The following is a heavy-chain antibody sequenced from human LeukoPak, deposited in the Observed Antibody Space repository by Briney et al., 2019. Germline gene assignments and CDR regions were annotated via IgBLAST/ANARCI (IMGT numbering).Heavy chain of an antibody. V-gene: IGHV4-59*08. CDR2: IYYSGST. D-gene: IGHD6-6*01. CDR3: ARGVKIEYSSSSRNWYFDL. Sequence: SETLSLTCTVSGGSISSYYWSWIWQPPGKGLEWIGYIYYSGSTNYNPSLKSRVAISVDTSKNQFSLKLRFVTAADTAVYYCARGVKIEYSSSSRNWYFDLWGRGTLVTVSS. J-gene: IGHJ2*01. CDR1: GGSISSYY.